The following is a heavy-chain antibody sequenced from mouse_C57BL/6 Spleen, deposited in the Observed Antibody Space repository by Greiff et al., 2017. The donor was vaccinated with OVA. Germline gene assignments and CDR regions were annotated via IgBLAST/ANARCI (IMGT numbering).Heavy chain of an antibody. CDR2: IDPSDSET. CDR3: AREGYYDYDSHYFDY. CDR1: GYTFTSYW. Sequence: QVQLQQPGAELVRPGSSVKLSCKASGYTFTSYWMHWVKQRPIQGLEWIGNIDPSDSETHYNQKFKDKATLTVDKSSSTAYRQLSSLTSEDSSVYDCAREGYYDYDSHYFDYWGQGTTLTGSS. D-gene: IGHD2-4*01. J-gene: IGHJ2*01. V-gene: IGHV1-52*01.